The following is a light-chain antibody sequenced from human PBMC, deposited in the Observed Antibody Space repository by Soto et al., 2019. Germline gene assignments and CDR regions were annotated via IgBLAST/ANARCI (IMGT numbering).Light chain of an antibody. CDR2: DGS. CDR1: QSVRGW. Sequence: DIHMTQSPSTRSTSVGGRVSFGCRASQSVRGWLAWYQQKPAEAPKLLLYDGSALPRGVPSTFCGSGSGTKFTLTTASLQPHDFATYYCQQYETFSGTFGPGTKVDIK. V-gene: IGKV1-5*01. CDR3: QQYETFSGT. J-gene: IGKJ1*01.